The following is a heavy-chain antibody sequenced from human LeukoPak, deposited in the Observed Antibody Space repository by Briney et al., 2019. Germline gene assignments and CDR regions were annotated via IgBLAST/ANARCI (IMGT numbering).Heavy chain of an antibody. Sequence: GGSLRLSCAASGFTFSSYAMSWVRQAPGKGLEWVSSISSSSSYIYYADSVKGRFTISRDNAKNSLYLQMNSLRAEDTAVYYCARDRYDSSGYYLPSLDYWGQGTLVTVSS. CDR3: ARDRYDSSGYYLPSLDY. D-gene: IGHD3-22*01. V-gene: IGHV3-21*01. J-gene: IGHJ4*02. CDR2: ISSSSSYI. CDR1: GFTFSSYA.